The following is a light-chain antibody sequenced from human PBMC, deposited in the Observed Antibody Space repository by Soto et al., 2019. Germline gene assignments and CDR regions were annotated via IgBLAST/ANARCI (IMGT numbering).Light chain of an antibody. V-gene: IGKV1-5*03. CDR3: PQYDSYPLT. J-gene: IGKJ4*01. CDR1: QSISNW. CDR2: KAS. Sequence: DIQMTQSPATLSASVGDSVTITCRASQSISNWLAWYQQKPGKAPKFLIYKASSLETGVPGRFSGSRSGTEFTLTINSLQPDDAATYFCPQYDSYPLTFGGGTKVEIK.